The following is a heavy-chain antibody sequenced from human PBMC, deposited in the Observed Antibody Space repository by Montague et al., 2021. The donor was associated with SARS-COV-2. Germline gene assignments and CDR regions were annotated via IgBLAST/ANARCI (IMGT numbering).Heavy chain of an antibody. D-gene: IGHD3-3*01. V-gene: IGHV4-59*01. CDR1: GGSISSYY. CDR2: IYYSGST. CDR3: ARLRFLAGLLWFPVYFCDV. Sequence: SETLSLTCTVSGGSISSYYWSWIRQHPGKGLEWIGYIYYSGSTNXNPSLKSRVTISVDTSKNQFSLKLSSVTAADTAVYYCARLRFLAGLLWFPVYFCDVWGKGTTVTVSS. J-gene: IGHJ6*04.